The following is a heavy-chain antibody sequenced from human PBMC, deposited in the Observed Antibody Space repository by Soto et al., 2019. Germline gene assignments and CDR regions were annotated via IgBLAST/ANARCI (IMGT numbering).Heavy chain of an antibody. CDR2: ISGSGGST. CDR1: GFTFSSYA. J-gene: IGHJ4*02. D-gene: IGHD6-19*01. CDR3: AKDDVRYSSGSFDY. Sequence: PGGSLRLFCAASGFTFSSYAMSWVRQAPGKGLEWVSAISGSGGSTYYADSVKGRFTISRDNSKNTLYLQMNSLRAEDTAVYYCAKDDVRYSSGSFDYWGQGTLVTVSS. V-gene: IGHV3-23*01.